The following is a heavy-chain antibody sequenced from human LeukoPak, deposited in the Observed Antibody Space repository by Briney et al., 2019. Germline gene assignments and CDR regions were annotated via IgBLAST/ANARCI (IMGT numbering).Heavy chain of an antibody. V-gene: IGHV1-8*01. CDR2: MNPNSGNT. Sequence: ASVKVSCKASGYTFTSYDINWVRQATGQGLEWMGWMNPNSGNTGYAQKFQGRVTMTRDTSTSTVYMELSSLRSEDTAVYYCARDYGSGGPVDYWGQGTLVTVSS. D-gene: IGHD3-10*01. CDR1: GYTFTSYD. J-gene: IGHJ4*02. CDR3: ARDYGSGGPVDY.